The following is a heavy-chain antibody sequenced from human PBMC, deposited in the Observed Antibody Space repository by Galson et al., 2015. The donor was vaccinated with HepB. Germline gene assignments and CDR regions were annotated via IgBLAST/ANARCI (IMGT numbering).Heavy chain of an antibody. CDR1: GFTYDDYA. CDR2: ISWNSDRK. Sequence: SLRLSCAASGFTYDDYAMHWVRLAPGKGLEWLSGISWNSDRKAYADSVKGRFAISRDNAKNSLYLQMNSLRAEDTALYYCAKDMTLFGGAYDLGRFDYWGQGTPVTVSS. D-gene: IGHD3/OR15-3a*01. V-gene: IGHV3-9*01. CDR3: AKDMTLFGGAYDLGRFDY. J-gene: IGHJ4*02.